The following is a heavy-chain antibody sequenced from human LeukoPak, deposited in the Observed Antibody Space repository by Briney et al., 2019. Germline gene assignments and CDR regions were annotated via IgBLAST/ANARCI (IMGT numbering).Heavy chain of an antibody. V-gene: IGHV4-4*07. CDR2: ISTGGSA. Sequence: PSEPLSLPCTVSGGSIRSNYWSWIRQSAGKGLEWIGRISTGGSASYNPSLKSRLSMSVDTSKNQFSLTLNSVTAADTAVYYCARSSTITIFGVLNWFDPWGQGTLVTVSS. CDR1: GGSIRSNY. J-gene: IGHJ5*02. CDR3: ARSSTITIFGVLNWFDP. D-gene: IGHD3-3*01.